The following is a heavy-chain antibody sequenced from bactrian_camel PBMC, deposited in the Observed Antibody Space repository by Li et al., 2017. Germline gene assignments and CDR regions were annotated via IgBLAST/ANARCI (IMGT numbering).Heavy chain of an antibody. CDR3: AADRLPHLRTDSVVAMRFLLSPGTYVY. CDR1: GHSRGSNC. CDR2: IRRDGGET. J-gene: IGHJ4*01. Sequence: HVQLVESGGGSVQAGGSLRLSCKVSGHSRGSNCVGWHRLPPGRAPAEREGIAAIRRDGGETWYAASVKGRFTIPRDSAKNTVYLQMNNLKPEDTAMYYCAADRLPHLRTDSVVAMRFLLSPGTYVYWGQGTQVTVS. D-gene: IGHD3*01. V-gene: IGHV3S45*01.